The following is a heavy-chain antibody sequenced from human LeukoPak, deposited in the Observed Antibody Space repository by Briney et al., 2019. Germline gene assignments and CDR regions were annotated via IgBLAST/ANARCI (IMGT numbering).Heavy chain of an antibody. Sequence: PSETLSLTCTVSGGSISSYYWSWIRQPPGKGLEWIGYIYYSGSTNYNPSLKSRVTISVDTSKNQFSLKLSSVTAADTAVYYCARLDGYNYVLGYWGQGTLVTVSS. V-gene: IGHV4-59*08. D-gene: IGHD5-24*01. CDR1: GGSISSYY. CDR2: IYYSGST. J-gene: IGHJ4*02. CDR3: ARLDGYNYVLGY.